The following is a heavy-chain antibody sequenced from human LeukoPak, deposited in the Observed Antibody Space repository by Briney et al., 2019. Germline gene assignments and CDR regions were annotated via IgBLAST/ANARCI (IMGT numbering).Heavy chain of an antibody. CDR3: ARHSYGSESDY. D-gene: IGHD5-18*01. J-gene: IGHJ4*02. V-gene: IGHV3-7*03. CDR2: IKQDGSEK. Sequence: GGSLRLSCAASGFAFSRFWMSWVRQASGKGLEWVANIKQDGSEKYYVDSVKGRFVISRDNAKNSLYLQMNSLRAEDTAVYYCARHSYGSESDYWGQGTLVTVSS. CDR1: GFAFSRFW.